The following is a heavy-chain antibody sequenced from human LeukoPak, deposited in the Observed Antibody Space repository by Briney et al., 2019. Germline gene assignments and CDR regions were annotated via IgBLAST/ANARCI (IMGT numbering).Heavy chain of an antibody. CDR2: ISGSGGST. J-gene: IGHJ5*02. CDR1: GSTFSSYA. Sequence: GGSLRLSCAASGSTFSSYAMSWVRQAPGKGLEWVSAISGSGGSTYYADSVKGRFTISRDNSKNTLYLQMNSLRAEDTAVYYCAYAGLIAVAVTFDPWGQGTLVTVSS. D-gene: IGHD6-19*01. CDR3: AYAGLIAVAVTFDP. V-gene: IGHV3-23*01.